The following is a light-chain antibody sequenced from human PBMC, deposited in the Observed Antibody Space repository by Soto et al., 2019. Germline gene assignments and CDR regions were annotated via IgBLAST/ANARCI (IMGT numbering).Light chain of an antibody. CDR1: QSVSSSY. J-gene: IGKJ1*01. V-gene: IGKV3-20*01. CDR3: QQYGSSFWT. Sequence: EIVLTQSPGTLSLSPGERATLSCRASQSVSSSYLAWYQQKPGQAPRLLIYGASSRATGIPDRFSGSGSGTDFILTISRLEPEDFAVYYCQQYGSSFWTFGQGTKVEIK. CDR2: GAS.